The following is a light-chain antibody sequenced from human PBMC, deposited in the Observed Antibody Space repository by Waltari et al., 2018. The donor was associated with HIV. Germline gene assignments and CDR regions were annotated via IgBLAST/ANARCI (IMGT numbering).Light chain of an antibody. Sequence: NFMLTQPHSVSESPGKTVTISCTRTSGSIASNYVQWYQQRPGSSPTTVIYEDNQRPSGVPDLFAGSIDSSSISASLTISGLKTEDEADYYCQSYDSSNQGVFGGGTKLTVL. CDR1: SGSIASNY. V-gene: IGLV6-57*01. CDR3: QSYDSSNQGV. J-gene: IGLJ3*02. CDR2: EDN.